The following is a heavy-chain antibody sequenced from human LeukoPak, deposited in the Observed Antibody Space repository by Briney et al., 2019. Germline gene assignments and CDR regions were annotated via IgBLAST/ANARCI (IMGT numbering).Heavy chain of an antibody. D-gene: IGHD3-3*01. J-gene: IGHJ5*02. CDR2: IIPIFGTA. V-gene: IGHV1-69*13. CDR3: AKDPSNFWSGRMNWFDP. CDR1: GYTFTSYG. Sequence: SVKVSCKASGYTFTSYGFHWVRQAPGQGLEWMGGIIPIFGTANYAQKFQGRVTITADESTSTAYMELSSLRSEGTAVYYCAKDPSNFWSGRMNWFDPWGQGTLVTVSS.